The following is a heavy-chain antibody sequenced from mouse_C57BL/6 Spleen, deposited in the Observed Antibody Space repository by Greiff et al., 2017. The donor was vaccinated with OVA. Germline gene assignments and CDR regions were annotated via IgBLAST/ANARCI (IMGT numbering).Heavy chain of an antibody. D-gene: IGHD2-2*01. J-gene: IGHJ1*03. CDR3: ARKGAWFRGYFDV. CDR1: GYTFTSYW. V-gene: IGHV1-69*01. Sequence: QVQLQQPGAELVMPGASVKLSCKASGYTFTSYWMHWVKQRPGQGLEWIGEIDPSDSYTNYNQKFKGKSTLTVDKSSSTAYMQLSSLTSEDSAVYYCARKGAWFRGYFDVWGTGTTVTVSS. CDR2: IDPSDSYT.